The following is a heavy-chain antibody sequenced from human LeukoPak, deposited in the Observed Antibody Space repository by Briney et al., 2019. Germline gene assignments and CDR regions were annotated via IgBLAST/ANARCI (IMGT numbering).Heavy chain of an antibody. V-gene: IGHV3-7*03. CDR1: GLTFSSNW. CDR3: ARNNGMDV. J-gene: IGHJ6*02. CDR2: VNRDGSET. Sequence: GGSLRLSCATSGLTFSSNWMSWVRHAPGRGPEWVANVNRDGSETYYLDSVKGRFTISKDNAKNSLYLQMNSLRAEDTALYHCARNNGMDVWGQGTTVIVSS.